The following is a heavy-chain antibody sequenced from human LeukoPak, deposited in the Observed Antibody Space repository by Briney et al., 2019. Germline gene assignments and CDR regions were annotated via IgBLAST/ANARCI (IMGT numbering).Heavy chain of an antibody. CDR3: ARSEIALAGTNYYGMDV. V-gene: IGHV3-64*01. CDR2: ISSNGGST. D-gene: IGHD6-19*01. J-gene: IGHJ6*02. Sequence: GGSLGLSCAASGFTFSRSAMHWVRQAPGKGLEYVSGISSNGGSTYYANSVKGRFTISRDNSKNTLYLQMGSLRGEDMAVYYCARSEIALAGTNYYGMDVWGQGTTVTVSS. CDR1: GFTFSRSA.